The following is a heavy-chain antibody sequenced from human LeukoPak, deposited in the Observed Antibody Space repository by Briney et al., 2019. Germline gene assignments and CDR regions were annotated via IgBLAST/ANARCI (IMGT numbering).Heavy chain of an antibody. D-gene: IGHD6-13*01. CDR1: GGSISSYY. Sequence: NPSETLSLTCTVSGGSISSYYWSWIRQPAGKGLEWIGRIYTSGSTNYNPSLKSRVTMSVDTSKNQFSLKLSSVTAADTAVYYCAGVSGSSWYVPSYFDYWGQGTLVTVSS. J-gene: IGHJ4*02. V-gene: IGHV4-4*07. CDR2: IYTSGST. CDR3: AGVSGSSWYVPSYFDY.